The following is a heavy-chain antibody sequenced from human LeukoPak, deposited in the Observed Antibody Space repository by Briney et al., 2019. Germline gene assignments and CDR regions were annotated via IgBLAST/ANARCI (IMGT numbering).Heavy chain of an antibody. Sequence: SVKVSCKASGGTFSSYAISWVRQAPGQGLEWMGGIIPIFGTANYAQKFQGRVTITADKSTSTAYMELSSLRSEDTAVYYCARLSYGSGSYNYYYYMDVWGKGTTVTVSS. CDR2: IIPIFGTA. J-gene: IGHJ6*03. CDR1: GGTFSSYA. V-gene: IGHV1-69*06. CDR3: ARLSYGSGSYNYYYYMDV. D-gene: IGHD3-10*01.